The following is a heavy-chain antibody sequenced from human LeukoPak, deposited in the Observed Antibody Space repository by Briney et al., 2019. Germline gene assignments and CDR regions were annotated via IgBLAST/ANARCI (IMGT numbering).Heavy chain of an antibody. Sequence: ASVKVSCKASGYTFTSYGISWVRQAPGQGLEWMGWISAYNGNTNYAQKLQGRVTMTTDTSTSTAYMELRSLRSDDTAVYYCARDQFVYCSSTSCYENWFDPWGQGTLVTVSS. D-gene: IGHD2-2*01. CDR2: ISAYNGNT. CDR1: GYTFTSYG. V-gene: IGHV1-18*04. CDR3: ARDQFVYCSSTSCYENWFDP. J-gene: IGHJ5*02.